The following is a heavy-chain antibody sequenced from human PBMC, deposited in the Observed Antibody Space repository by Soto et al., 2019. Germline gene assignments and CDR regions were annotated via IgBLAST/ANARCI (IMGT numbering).Heavy chain of an antibody. V-gene: IGHV3-23*01. CDR1: GFTFSNYA. D-gene: IGHD5-12*01. CDR3: AKVGSERYSGQHSDY. J-gene: IGHJ4*02. Sequence: EVQLLESGGGLVQPGGSLRLSCAASGFTFSNYAMNWVRQAPGKGLEWVSTISSSSGSTYYADSVKGRFTISRDNSKNFLYLQMHSLRGDDTAVYYCAKVGSERYSGQHSDYCVQGTLVTISS. CDR2: ISSSSGST.